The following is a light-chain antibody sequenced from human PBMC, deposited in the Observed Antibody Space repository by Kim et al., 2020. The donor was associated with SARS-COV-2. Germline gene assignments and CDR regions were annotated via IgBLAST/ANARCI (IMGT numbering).Light chain of an antibody. CDR3: QQSYNTPRT. CDR2: AAS. J-gene: IGKJ1*01. CDR1: QNINNF. Sequence: DIEMTQSPSSLSVSVGDRVTVTCRASQNINNFLNWYQQKPGKAPEVLIYAASNLQTGVPSRFSGSGSGTDFTLTINSLQPEDFATYYCQQSYNTPRTFGQGTKVDIK. V-gene: IGKV1-39*01.